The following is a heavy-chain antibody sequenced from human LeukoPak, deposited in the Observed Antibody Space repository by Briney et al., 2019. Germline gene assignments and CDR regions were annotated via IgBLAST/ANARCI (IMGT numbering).Heavy chain of an antibody. V-gene: IGHV4-4*02. CDR1: GGSISSSHW. J-gene: IGHJ4*02. CDR2: IYYSGST. D-gene: IGHD6-6*01. CDR3: ARVVGSSSAIDY. Sequence: SGTLSLTCAVSGGSISSSHWWSWVRQHPGKGLEWIGYIYYSGSTYYNPSLKSRVTISVDTSKNQFSLKLSSVTAADTAVYYCARVVGSSSAIDYWGQGTLVTVSS.